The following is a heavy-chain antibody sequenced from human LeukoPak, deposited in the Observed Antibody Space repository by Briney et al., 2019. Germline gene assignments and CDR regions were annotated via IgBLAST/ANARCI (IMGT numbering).Heavy chain of an antibody. Sequence: SETLSLTCAVSGYSISSGYYWGWIRQPPGKGLEWIGSIYHSGSTYYNPSLKSRVTISVDTSKNQFSLKLNSVTAADTSLYYCARHVVPAAQSSYMDVWGKGTTVTLSS. V-gene: IGHV4-38-2*01. CDR1: GYSISSGYY. D-gene: IGHD2-2*01. CDR3: ARHVVPAAQSSYMDV. J-gene: IGHJ6*03. CDR2: IYHSGST.